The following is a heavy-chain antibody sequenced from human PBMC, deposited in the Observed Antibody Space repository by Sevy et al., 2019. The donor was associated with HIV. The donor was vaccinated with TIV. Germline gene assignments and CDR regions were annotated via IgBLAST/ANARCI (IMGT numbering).Heavy chain of an antibody. CDR1: GFIFSSYV. CDR2: ISGSGDIS. J-gene: IGHJ5*02. Sequence: GGSLRLSCAASGFIFSSYVMSWVRQVPGKRLEWVSSISGSGDISFYGDSVKGRFTVSRDNSKNTMYLHMNSLGAEDTAIYYCAKGDVLTTRAGVDPWGQGTLVTVSS. D-gene: IGHD4-17*01. V-gene: IGHV3-23*01. CDR3: AKGDVLTTRAGVDP.